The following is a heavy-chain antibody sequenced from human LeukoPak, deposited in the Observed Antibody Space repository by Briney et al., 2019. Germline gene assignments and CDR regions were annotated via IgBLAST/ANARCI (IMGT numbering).Heavy chain of an antibody. Sequence: GGSLRLSCAASGFTFSSYSMNWVRQAPGKGLEWVSSISSSSSYIYYADSVKGRFTISRDNAKNSLYLQMNSLRAEDTAVYYCAREISGYYSYYYMDVWGKGTTVTISS. J-gene: IGHJ6*03. CDR1: GFTFSSYS. V-gene: IGHV3-21*01. D-gene: IGHD1-26*01. CDR3: AREISGYYSYYYMDV. CDR2: ISSSSSYI.